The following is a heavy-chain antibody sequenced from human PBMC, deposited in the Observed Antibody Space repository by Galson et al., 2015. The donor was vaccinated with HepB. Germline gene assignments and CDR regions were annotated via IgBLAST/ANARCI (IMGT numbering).Heavy chain of an antibody. Sequence: SVKVSCKATGYSFSSYGINWVRQAPGQGLEWMGWISAYNDNRNYAQRLQDRVTLTTDTSTSTAYMELRSLRSDDTAVYYCVRGLDCSSGYCYSPPGDDAFDIWGQGTMVTVSS. V-gene: IGHV1-18*01. CDR1: GYSFSSYG. CDR2: ISAYNDNR. J-gene: IGHJ3*02. D-gene: IGHD2-15*01. CDR3: VRGLDCSSGYCYSPPGDDAFDI.